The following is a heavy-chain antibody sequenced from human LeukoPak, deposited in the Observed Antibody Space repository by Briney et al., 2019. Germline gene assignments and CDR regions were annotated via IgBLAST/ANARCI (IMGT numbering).Heavy chain of an antibody. V-gene: IGHV1-2*02. D-gene: IGHD2-2*01. J-gene: IGHJ6*03. Sequence: ASVKVSCKASGYTFTGYYMHWVRQAPGQGLEWMGWINPNSGGTNYAQKFQGRVTMTRDTSISTAYMELSRLRSDDTAVYYCARPFQYQLLRRGFDYYYMDVWGKGTTVTVSS. CDR3: ARPFQYQLLRRGFDYYYMDV. CDR2: INPNSGGT. CDR1: GYTFTGYY.